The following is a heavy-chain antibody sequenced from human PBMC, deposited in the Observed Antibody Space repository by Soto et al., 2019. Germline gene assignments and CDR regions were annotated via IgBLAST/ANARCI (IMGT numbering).Heavy chain of an antibody. D-gene: IGHD2-2*01. CDR3: ASGVVPAAMREGPSYYYYYMDV. CDR2: IYYSGST. CDR1: GGSISSGGYY. J-gene: IGHJ6*03. Sequence: SETLSLTCTVSGGSISSGGYYWSWIRQHPGKGLEWIGYIYYSGSTYYNPSLKSRVTISVDTSKNQFSLKLSSVTAADTAVYYCASGVVPAAMREGPSYYYYYMDVWGKGTTVTVSS. V-gene: IGHV4-31*03.